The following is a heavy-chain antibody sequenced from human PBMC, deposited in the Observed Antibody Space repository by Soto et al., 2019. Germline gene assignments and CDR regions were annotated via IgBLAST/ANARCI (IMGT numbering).Heavy chain of an antibody. J-gene: IGHJ4*02. CDR3: ARSPTAAGTNY. D-gene: IGHD6-13*01. CDR2: INHSGST. Sequence: SETLSLTCAVYGGSFSGYYWSWIRQPPGKGLEWIGEINHSGSTNYNPSLKSRVTISVDTSKNQFSLKLSSVTAADTAVYYCARSPTAAGTNYWGQGTLVTVSS. V-gene: IGHV4-34*01. CDR1: GGSFSGYY.